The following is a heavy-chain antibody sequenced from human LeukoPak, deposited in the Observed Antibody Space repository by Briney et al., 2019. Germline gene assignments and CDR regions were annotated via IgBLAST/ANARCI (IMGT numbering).Heavy chain of an antibody. Sequence: PGGSLRLSCAASGFTFSSYSMNWVRQAPGKGLEWVSSISSSSNYIYYADSVKGRFTISRDNAKNSLYLQMNSLRAEDTAVYCCARAPMKRGYCSSTSCLNYFDYWGQGTLVTVSS. CDR1: GFTFSSYS. CDR3: ARAPMKRGYCSSTSCLNYFDY. J-gene: IGHJ4*02. D-gene: IGHD2-2*01. CDR2: ISSSSNYI. V-gene: IGHV3-21*01.